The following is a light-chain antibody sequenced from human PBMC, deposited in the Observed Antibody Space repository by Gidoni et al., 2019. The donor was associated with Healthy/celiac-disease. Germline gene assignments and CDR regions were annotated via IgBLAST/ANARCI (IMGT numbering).Light chain of an antibody. J-gene: IGKJ4*01. Sequence: IVMTQSPLSLPVTPGEPASIPCRSSQSLLHSNGYNYLDWYLQKPGQSPQLLIYLGSNRASGVPDRFSGSGSGTDFTLKISRVEAEDVGVYYCMQALQTPLTFGGXTKVEIK. CDR3: MQALQTPLT. CDR1: QSLLHSNGYNY. CDR2: LGS. V-gene: IGKV2-28*01.